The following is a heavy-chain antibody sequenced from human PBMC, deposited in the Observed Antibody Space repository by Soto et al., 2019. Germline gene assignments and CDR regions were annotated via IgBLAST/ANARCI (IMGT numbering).Heavy chain of an antibody. CDR2: IGTAGDP. D-gene: IGHD3-22*01. V-gene: IGHV3-13*05. Sequence: GGSLRLSCAASGFTFSSYDMHWVRQATGKGLEWVSAIGTAGDPYYPGSVKGRFTISRENAKNSLYLQMNSLRAGDTAVYYCARGQLVYYYDSSGYYGPYGMDVWGQGTPVTVSS. J-gene: IGHJ6*02. CDR3: ARGQLVYYYDSSGYYGPYGMDV. CDR1: GFTFSSYD.